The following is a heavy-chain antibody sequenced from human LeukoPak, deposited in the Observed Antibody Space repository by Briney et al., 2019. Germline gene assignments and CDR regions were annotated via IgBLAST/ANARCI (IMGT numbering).Heavy chain of an antibody. D-gene: IGHD3-22*01. Sequence: GGSLRLSCGASGFTFSTYGMSWVRQAPGTGLEWVSVISGSGGSTYYADSVKGRFTISRDNSKNTVYLQMNSLRVEDTAEHYCAKLNYDSSHYYSNYFDYWGQGTLVTVSS. CDR1: GFTFSTYG. CDR2: ISGSGGST. V-gene: IGHV3-23*01. CDR3: AKLNYDSSHYYSNYFDY. J-gene: IGHJ4*02.